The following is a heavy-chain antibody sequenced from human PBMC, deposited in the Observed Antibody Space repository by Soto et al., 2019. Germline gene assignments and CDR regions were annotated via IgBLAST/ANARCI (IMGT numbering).Heavy chain of an antibody. D-gene: IGHD3-22*01. CDR1: GGSFSGYY. CDR3: ARASPSPASSGYYDY. Sequence: WETLSLTCAVYGGSFSGYYWSWIRQPPGKGLEWIGEINHSGSTNYNPSLKSRVTISVDTSKNQFSLKLSSVTAADTAVYYCARASPSPASSGYYDYWGQGTLVTVSS. J-gene: IGHJ4*02. CDR2: INHSGST. V-gene: IGHV4-34*01.